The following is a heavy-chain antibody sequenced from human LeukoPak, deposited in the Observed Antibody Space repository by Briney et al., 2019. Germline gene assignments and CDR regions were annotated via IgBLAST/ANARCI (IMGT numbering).Heavy chain of an antibody. D-gene: IGHD6-13*01. V-gene: IGHV3-53*01. Sequence: GGSLRLSCAASGFTVSSNYMSWVRQAPGKGLEWVSVIYSGGSTYYADSVKGRFTISRDNSKNTLYLQMNSLRAEDTAVYYCARGIAAAHDAFDIWGQGIMVTVSS. J-gene: IGHJ3*02. CDR1: GFTVSSNY. CDR2: IYSGGST. CDR3: ARGIAAAHDAFDI.